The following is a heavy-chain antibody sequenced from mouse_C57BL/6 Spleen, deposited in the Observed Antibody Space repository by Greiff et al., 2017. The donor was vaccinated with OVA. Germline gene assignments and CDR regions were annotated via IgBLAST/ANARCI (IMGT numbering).Heavy chain of an antibody. CDR3: ASDYYGSSYSSGYERGAMDY. CDR2: IDPSDSET. CDR1: GYTFTSYW. V-gene: IGHV1-52*01. Sequence: QVHVKQPGAELVRPGSSVKLSCKASGYTFTSYWMHWVKQRPIQGLEWIGNIDPSDSETHYNQKFKDKATLTVDKSSSTAYMQLSSLTSEDSAVYYCASDYYGSSYSSGYERGAMDYWGQGTSVTVSS. J-gene: IGHJ4*01. D-gene: IGHD1-1*01.